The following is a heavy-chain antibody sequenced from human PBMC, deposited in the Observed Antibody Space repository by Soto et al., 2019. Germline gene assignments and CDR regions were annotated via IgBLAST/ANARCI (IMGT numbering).Heavy chain of an antibody. D-gene: IGHD6-19*01. Sequence: VSCKDSGGTFSSYAISWVRQAPGQGLEWMGGIIPIFGTANYAQKFQGRVTITADKSTSTAYMELSSLRSEDTAVYYCARPPGTYRSGLYSQGMGVWCEGTTVTVS. CDR1: GGTFSSYA. V-gene: IGHV1-69*06. CDR3: ARPPGTYRSGLYSQGMGV. J-gene: IGHJ6*02. CDR2: IIPIFGTA.